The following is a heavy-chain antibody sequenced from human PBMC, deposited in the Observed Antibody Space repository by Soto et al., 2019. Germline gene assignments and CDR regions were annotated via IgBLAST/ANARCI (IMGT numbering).Heavy chain of an antibody. CDR1: GFPFSSHN. CDR3: ASDGSISPAAICEDMDV. J-gene: IGHJ6*02. Sequence: EGRLEESGGGLVNPGGSLRLSCAASGFPFSSHNMNWVRQAPGKGLEWVSCISHSGRDKYYADSVKGRFTISRDNAKNAVYLQMNSLRVEDAALYYCASDGSISPAAICEDMDVWGLGTTVIVSS. CDR2: ISHSGRDK. D-gene: IGHD2-2*02. V-gene: IGHV3-21*02.